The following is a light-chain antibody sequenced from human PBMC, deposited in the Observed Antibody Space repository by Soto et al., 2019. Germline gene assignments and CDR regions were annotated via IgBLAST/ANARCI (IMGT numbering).Light chain of an antibody. J-gene: IGKJ1*01. CDR3: QQRNNWPST. Sequence: EIVLTQSPATLSLSPGERATLSCRASQSVSSYLAWYQQKPGQAPRLLIYDTSNRATGIPARFSGSGSGTDFTLTISSLEPEDVAVYYCQQRNNWPSTFGQGTKVDIK. V-gene: IGKV3-11*01. CDR1: QSVSSY. CDR2: DTS.